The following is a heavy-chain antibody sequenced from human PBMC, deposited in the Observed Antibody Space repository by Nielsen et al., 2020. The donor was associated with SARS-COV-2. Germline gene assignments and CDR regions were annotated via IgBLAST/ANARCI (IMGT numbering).Heavy chain of an antibody. CDR3: ARAWRGTIWDYYYYGMDV. CDR2: ISSSGSTI. D-gene: IGHD3-3*01. CDR1: GFTFSDYY. Sequence: GGSLRLSCAASGFTFSDYYMSWIRQAPGKGLEWVSYISSSGSTIYYADSVKGRFTISRDNAKNSLYLQMNSLRAEDTAVYYCARAWRGTIWDYYYYGMDVWGQGTTVTVSS. J-gene: IGHJ6*02. V-gene: IGHV3-11*04.